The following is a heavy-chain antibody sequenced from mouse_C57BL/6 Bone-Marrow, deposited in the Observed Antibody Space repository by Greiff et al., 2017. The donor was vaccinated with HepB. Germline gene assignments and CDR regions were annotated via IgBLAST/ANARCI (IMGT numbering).Heavy chain of an antibody. CDR2: IYPGSGNT. CDR1: GYTFTDYY. Sequence: QVHVKQSGAELVRPGASVKLSCKASGYTFTDYYINWVKQRPGQGLEWIARIYPGSGNTYYNEKFKGKATLTAEKSSSTAYMQLSSLTSEDSAVYFCAREEVYYGKGYWGQGTTLTVSS. CDR3: AREEVYYGKGY. V-gene: IGHV1-76*01. D-gene: IGHD2-1*01. J-gene: IGHJ2*01.